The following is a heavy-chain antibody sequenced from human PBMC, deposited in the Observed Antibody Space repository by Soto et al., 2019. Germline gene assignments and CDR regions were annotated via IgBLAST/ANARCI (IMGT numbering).Heavy chain of an antibody. V-gene: IGHV1-2*04. Sequence: GASVKVSCKASGYTFTGYYMHWVRQAPGQGLEWMGWINPNSGGTNYAQKFQGWVTMTRDTSISTAYMELSRLRSDDTAVYYCARGPDDYSNYHWFDPWGQGTLVTVSS. CDR1: GYTFTGYY. J-gene: IGHJ5*02. CDR2: INPNSGGT. D-gene: IGHD4-4*01. CDR3: ARGPDDYSNYHWFDP.